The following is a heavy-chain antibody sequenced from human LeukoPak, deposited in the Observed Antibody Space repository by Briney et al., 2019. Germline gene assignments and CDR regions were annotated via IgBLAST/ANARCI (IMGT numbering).Heavy chain of an antibody. Sequence: SVKVSCKASGGTFSSYATSWVRQAPGQGLEWMGGIIPIFGTANYAQKFQGRVTITTDEPTSTAYMELSSLRSEDTAVYYCARDSSGWYYFDYWGQGTLVTVSS. V-gene: IGHV1-69*05. CDR2: IIPIFGTA. CDR1: GGTFSSYA. D-gene: IGHD6-19*01. J-gene: IGHJ4*02. CDR3: ARDSSGWYYFDY.